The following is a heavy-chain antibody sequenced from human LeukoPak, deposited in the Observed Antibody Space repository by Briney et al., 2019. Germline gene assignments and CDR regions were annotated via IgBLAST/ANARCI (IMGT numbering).Heavy chain of an antibody. CDR3: ARHGSAAAREFDY. D-gene: IGHD6-13*01. CDR2: IYYSGST. Sequence: SETLSLTCTVSGGSISSSRYYWGWIRQPPGKGLEWIGSIYYSGSTYYNPSLKSRVTISVDTSKNQSSLKLSSVTAADTAVYYCARHGSAAAREFDYWGQGTLVTVSS. J-gene: IGHJ4*02. V-gene: IGHV4-39*01. CDR1: GGSISSSRYY.